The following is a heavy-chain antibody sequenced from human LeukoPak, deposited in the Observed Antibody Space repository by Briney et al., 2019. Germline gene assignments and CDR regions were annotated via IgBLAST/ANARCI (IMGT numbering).Heavy chain of an antibody. J-gene: IGHJ3*02. CDR3: ARDLSGRYAFDI. Sequence: GGSLRLSCAASGFTLSGNWMHWVRQAPGKGLVWVSRINSDGSSTSYADSVKGRFTISRDNAKNTLYLQMNSLRAEDTAVYYCARDLSGRYAFDIWGQGTMVTVSS. CDR1: GFTLSGNW. V-gene: IGHV3-74*01. CDR2: INSDGSST. D-gene: IGHD3-10*01.